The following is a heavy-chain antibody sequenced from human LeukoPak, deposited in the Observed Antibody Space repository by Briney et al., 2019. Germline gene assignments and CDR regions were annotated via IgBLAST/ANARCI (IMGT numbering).Heavy chain of an antibody. CDR1: GFTFSSYG. Sequence: PGGSLRLSCAASGFTFSSYGMHWVRQAPGKGLEWVAFIRYDGSNKYYADSVKGRFTISRDNSKNTLYLQMNSLRAEDTAVYYCAKVDFWSVSSDYWGQGTLVTVSS. CDR2: IRYDGSNK. D-gene: IGHD3-3*01. CDR3: AKVDFWSVSSDY. J-gene: IGHJ4*02. V-gene: IGHV3-30*02.